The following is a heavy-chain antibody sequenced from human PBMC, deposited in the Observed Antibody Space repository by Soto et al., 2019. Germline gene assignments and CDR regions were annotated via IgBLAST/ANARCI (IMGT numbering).Heavy chain of an antibody. J-gene: IGHJ6*02. CDR2: ISGSGGST. Sequence: GGSLRLSCAASGFTFSSYAMSWVRQAPGKGLEWVSAISGSGGSTYYADSVKGRFTISRDNSKNTLYLQMNSLRAEDTAVYYCAKDLGVRVAYYGMDVWGQGTTVTVSS. V-gene: IGHV3-23*01. CDR1: GFTFSSYA. CDR3: AKDLGVRVAYYGMDV. D-gene: IGHD3-16*01.